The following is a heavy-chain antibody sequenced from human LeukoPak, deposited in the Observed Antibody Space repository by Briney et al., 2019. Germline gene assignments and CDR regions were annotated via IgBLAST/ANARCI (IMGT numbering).Heavy chain of an antibody. CDR3: ARVARQGYYFDY. CDR1: GGSFSGYY. Sequence: SETLSLTCAVYGGSFSGYYWSWIRQPPGKGLEWTGEINHSGSTNYNPSLKSRVTISVDTSKNQFSLKLSSVTAADTAVYYCARVARQGYYFDYWGQGTLVTVSS. V-gene: IGHV4-34*01. J-gene: IGHJ4*02. CDR2: INHSGST.